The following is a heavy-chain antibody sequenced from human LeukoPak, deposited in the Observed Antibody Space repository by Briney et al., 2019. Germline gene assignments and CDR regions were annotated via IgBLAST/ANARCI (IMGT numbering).Heavy chain of an antibody. CDR1: GGSISSGDYY. J-gene: IGHJ4*02. V-gene: IGHV4-30-4*01. D-gene: IGHD5-18*01. Sequence: SQTLSLTCTVSGGSISSGDYYWSWIRQPPGKGLEWIGYIYYSGSTYYNPSLKGRVTVSVDTSKNQFSLKLSSVTATDTAVYYCARDLKQGYSYGYFDYWGQGTLVTVSS. CDR3: ARDLKQGYSYGYFDY. CDR2: IYYSGST.